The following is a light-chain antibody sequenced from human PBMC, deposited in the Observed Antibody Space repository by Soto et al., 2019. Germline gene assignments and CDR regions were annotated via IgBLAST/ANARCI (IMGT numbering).Light chain of an antibody. CDR1: GGRITSKY. CDR2: EDN. Sequence: NFMLTQPHSVSESPGKTVTISCTRSGGRITSKYVHWYQQRPGSSPTTVIYEDNRRPSGVPDRFSGSVDSASNSASLTISGLQTEDEADYYCQSYDTNNWVFGGGTKLTVL. J-gene: IGLJ3*02. CDR3: QSYDTNNWV. V-gene: IGLV6-57*01.